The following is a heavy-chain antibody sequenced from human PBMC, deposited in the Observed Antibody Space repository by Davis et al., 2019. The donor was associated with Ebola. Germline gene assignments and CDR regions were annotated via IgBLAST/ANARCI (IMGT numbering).Heavy chain of an antibody. CDR1: GFTFSGSA. CDR3: TAFDSTFRNY. CDR2: ISWDGRST. V-gene: IGHV3-43D*03. D-gene: IGHD3-22*01. J-gene: IGHJ4*02. Sequence: PGGSLRLSCAASGFTFSGSAMHWVRQAPGKGLEWVSLISWDGRSTAYADSVRDRFSISRDNSRNFLYLQMNGLRAEDTALYYCTAFDSTFRNYWGQGTLVTVSS.